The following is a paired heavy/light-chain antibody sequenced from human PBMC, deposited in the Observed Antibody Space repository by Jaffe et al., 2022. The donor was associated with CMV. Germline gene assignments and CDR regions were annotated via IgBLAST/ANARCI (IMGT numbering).Light chain of an antibody. J-gene: IGKJ1*01. CDR3: LQHHRYPPV. Sequence: DIQMTQSPASLSPSIGDRVTITCRASQDIRNDLSWYQQIPGRAPTRLIYRASILHSGVPSRFSGSGSGTEFTLTISSLQPEDSAIYYCLQHHRYPPVFGRGTKVEIK. V-gene: IGKV1-17*01. CDR2: RAS. CDR1: QDIRND.
Heavy chain of an antibody. CDR3: ARDVDTTNWYEIDI. J-gene: IGHJ4*02. CDR1: GYTFVVNG. D-gene: IGHD2-8*01. V-gene: IGHV1-18*01. Sequence: QVQLVQSGPEVKKPGASVKVSCETSGYTFVVNGVNWVRQAPGQGLEWMGWIDSFGKTNYADKFWGRLTMTTDTSTNTAFMELRDLTSDDTAVYYCARDVDTTNWYEIDIWGQGTQVTVSS. CDR2: IDSFGKT.